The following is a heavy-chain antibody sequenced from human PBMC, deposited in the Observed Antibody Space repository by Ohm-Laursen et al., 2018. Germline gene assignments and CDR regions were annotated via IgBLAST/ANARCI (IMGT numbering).Heavy chain of an antibody. D-gene: IGHD5-24*01. CDR1: GFSFYHYA. CDR3: AKERGDGYSLDY. Sequence: SLRLSCAASGFSFYHYAMHWVRQAPGKGLEWVSGISWNSGSIGYADSVKGRFTISRDNAKNSLYLQMNSLRTEDTALYYCAKERGDGYSLDYWGQGTLVTVSS. J-gene: IGHJ4*02. V-gene: IGHV3-9*01. CDR2: ISWNSGSI.